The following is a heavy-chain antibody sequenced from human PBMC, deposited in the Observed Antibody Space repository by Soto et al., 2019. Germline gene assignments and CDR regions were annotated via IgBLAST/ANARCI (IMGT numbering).Heavy chain of an antibody. CDR3: ARPAWSGYYRGAFDI. J-gene: IGHJ3*02. D-gene: IGHD3-3*01. CDR1: GFTVSSNY. V-gene: IGHV3-66*04. Sequence: GGSLRLSCAASGFTVSSNYMSWVRQAPGKGLEWVSVIYSGGSTYYADSVKGRFTISRDNSKNTLYLQMNSLRAEDTAVYYCARPAWSGYYRGAFDIWGQGTMVTVSS. CDR2: IYSGGST.